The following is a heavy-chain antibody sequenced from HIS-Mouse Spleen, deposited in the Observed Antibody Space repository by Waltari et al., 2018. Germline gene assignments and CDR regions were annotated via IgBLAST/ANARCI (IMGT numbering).Heavy chain of an antibody. V-gene: IGHV4-39*07. CDR1: CGSISRIRYY. CDR2: IYYSGST. J-gene: IGHJ2*01. CDR3: AREIPYSSSWYDWYFDL. Sequence: QLQLQESGPGLVKPSEPLSLTFPVSCGSISRIRYYWRWIRQPPGKGLEWIGSIYYSGSTYYNPSLKSRVTISVDTSKNQFSLKLSSVTAADTAVYYCAREIPYSSSWYDWYFDLWGRGTLVTVSS. D-gene: IGHD6-13*01.